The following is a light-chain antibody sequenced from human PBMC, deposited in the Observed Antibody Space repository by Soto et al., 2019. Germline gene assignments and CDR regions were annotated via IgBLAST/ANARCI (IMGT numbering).Light chain of an antibody. CDR1: QTIIRY. J-gene: IGKJ3*01. CDR2: AAS. V-gene: IGKV1-39*01. CDR3: QQSYRTLFT. Sequence: DIQMTQSPSSLSASVGDRVTITCRASQTIIRYLNWYQQKPGRAPNLLIYAASSLQSGVSSRFSGSGSGTEFTLTISSLQPEDFATYYCQQSYRTLFTLGPGTKVEIK.